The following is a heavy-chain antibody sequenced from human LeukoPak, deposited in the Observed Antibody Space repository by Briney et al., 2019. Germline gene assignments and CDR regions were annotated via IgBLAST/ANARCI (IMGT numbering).Heavy chain of an antibody. CDR2: IIPILGIA. V-gene: IGHV1-69*04. CDR1: GGTFSSYA. D-gene: IGHD5-18*01. Sequence: GASVKVSCKASGGTFSSYAISWVRQAPGQGLEWMGRIIPILGIANYAQKFQGRVTITADKSTSTAYMELSSLRSEETDVYYCAANVDTAIPPKPWGQGTLVTVSS. J-gene: IGHJ4*02. CDR3: AANVDTAIPPKP.